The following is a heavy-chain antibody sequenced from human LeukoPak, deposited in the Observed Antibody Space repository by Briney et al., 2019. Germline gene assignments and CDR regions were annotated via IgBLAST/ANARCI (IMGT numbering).Heavy chain of an antibody. V-gene: IGHV4-34*01. Sequence: SETLSLTCGVYGGSFSGYYWSWIRQPPGKGLEWIGEINHSGSTNYNPSLKSRVTISVDTSKSQFSLKLSSVTAADTAVYYCAREYCSGGSCYALFDYWGQGTLVTVSS. J-gene: IGHJ4*02. CDR1: GGSFSGYY. D-gene: IGHD2-15*01. CDR2: INHSGST. CDR3: AREYCSGGSCYALFDY.